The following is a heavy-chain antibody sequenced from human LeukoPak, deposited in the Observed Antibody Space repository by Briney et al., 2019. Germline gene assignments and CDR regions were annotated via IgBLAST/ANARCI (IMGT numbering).Heavy chain of an antibody. V-gene: IGHV4-34*01. J-gene: IGHJ4*02. CDR3: ARRDFLLVTYSGFDY. Sequence: SETLSLTCAVYGGSFSGYYWSWIRQPPGKGLEWIGEINHSGSTNYNPSLKSRVTISVDTSKNQFSLKLSSVTAADTAVYYCARRDFLLVTYSGFDYWGQGTLVTVSS. CDR1: GGSFSGYY. CDR2: INHSGST. D-gene: IGHD2-21*02.